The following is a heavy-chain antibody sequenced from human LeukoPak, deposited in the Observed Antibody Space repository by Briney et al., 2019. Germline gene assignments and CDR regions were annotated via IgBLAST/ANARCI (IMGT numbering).Heavy chain of an antibody. V-gene: IGHV1-69*13. CDR2: IIPIFGTA. CDR3: ARDYGSYGYYRAWFDP. D-gene: IGHD5-18*01. J-gene: IGHJ5*02. CDR1: GGTFSSYA. Sequence: SVKVSCKASGGTFSSYAISWVRQAPGQGLEWMGGIIPIFGTANYAQKFQGRVTITADESTSTAYMELNSLRSEDTAVYYCARDYGSYGYYRAWFDPWGQGTLVTVSS.